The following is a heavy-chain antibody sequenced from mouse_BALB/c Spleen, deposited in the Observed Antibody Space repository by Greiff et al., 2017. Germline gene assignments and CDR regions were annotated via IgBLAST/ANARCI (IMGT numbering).Heavy chain of an antibody. D-gene: IGHD2-2*01. CDR3: ARGVTYYFDY. V-gene: IGHV14-1*02. CDR2: LDPENGNT. J-gene: IGHJ2*01. CDR1: GFNIKDYY. Sequence: EVQLQQSGAELVRPGALVKLSCKASGFNIKDYYMHWVKQRPEQGLEWIGWLDPENGNTIYDPKFQGKASITADTSSNTAYLQLSSLTSEDTAVYYCARGVTYYFDYWGQGTTLTVSA.